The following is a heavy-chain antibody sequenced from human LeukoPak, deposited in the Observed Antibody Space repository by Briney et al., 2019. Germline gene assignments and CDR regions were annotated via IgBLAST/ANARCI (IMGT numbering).Heavy chain of an antibody. D-gene: IGHD3-16*01. Sequence: GGSLRLSCAASGFTLSNYWMHWVRQAPGKGLVWVSRINSDGTSTNYADSVRGRFTISRDNAKNTLYLQMNSLRAEDTAVYYCARDPPVKGVDYWGQGTLVTVSS. CDR1: GFTLSNYW. CDR2: INSDGTST. CDR3: ARDPPVKGVDY. V-gene: IGHV3-74*01. J-gene: IGHJ4*02.